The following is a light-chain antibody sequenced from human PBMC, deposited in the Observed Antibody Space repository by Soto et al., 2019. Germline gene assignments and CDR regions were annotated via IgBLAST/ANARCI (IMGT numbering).Light chain of an antibody. J-gene: IGKJ2*01. CDR3: QKYGSSPYT. V-gene: IGKV3-20*01. Sequence: EIVLTQSPGTLSLSPGERASLSCRASQSVSSSYLAWYQQKPGQAPRLLIYRASSRATGIPDRFSGSGSGTDFTLTISRLEPEAFAVYYCQKYGSSPYTFGQGTKLEIK. CDR1: QSVSSSY. CDR2: RAS.